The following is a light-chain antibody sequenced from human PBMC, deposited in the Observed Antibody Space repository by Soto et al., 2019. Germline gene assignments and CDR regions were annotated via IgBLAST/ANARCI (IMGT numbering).Light chain of an antibody. Sequence: EIVMTQSPATLSVSPGERATLSCRASQSVSSNLAWYQQKPGQAPRLLIYGASTRATGIPARFSDSGSGTEFTRTTSSLQSQDFAAYYGQQYNDPPPNTCRQGPRLEIK. V-gene: IGKV3-15*01. CDR1: QSVSSN. CDR3: QQYNDPPPNT. J-gene: IGKJ5*01. CDR2: GAS.